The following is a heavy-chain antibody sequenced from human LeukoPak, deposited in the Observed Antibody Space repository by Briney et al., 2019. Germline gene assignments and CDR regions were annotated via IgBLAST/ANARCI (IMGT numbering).Heavy chain of an antibody. J-gene: IGHJ6*02. Sequence: GGSLTLSRAASGFTFSSYSWNWVRQAPGKGLEWVSSISSSSSYIYYADSVKGRFTISRDNAKNSLYLQMNSLRAEDTAVFYCARDHEAGYCYGMDVWGQGTTVTVSS. CDR3: ARDHEAGYCYGMDV. D-gene: IGHD6-19*01. CDR2: ISSSSSYI. CDR1: GFTFSSYS. V-gene: IGHV3-21*01.